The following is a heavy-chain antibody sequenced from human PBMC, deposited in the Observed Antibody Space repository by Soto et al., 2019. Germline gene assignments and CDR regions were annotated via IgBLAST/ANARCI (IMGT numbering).Heavy chain of an antibody. D-gene: IGHD6-13*01. Sequence: GGSLRLSCAASGFTFSGYAMHWVRQAPGKGLEWVAVISYDGSNKYYADSVKGRFTISRDNSKNTLYLQMNSLRAEDTAVYYCAKCLAAAGIYYYYYYGMDVWGQGTTVTVSS. V-gene: IGHV3-30-3*01. CDR1: GFTFSGYA. CDR2: ISYDGSNK. J-gene: IGHJ6*02. CDR3: AKCLAAAGIYYYYYYGMDV.